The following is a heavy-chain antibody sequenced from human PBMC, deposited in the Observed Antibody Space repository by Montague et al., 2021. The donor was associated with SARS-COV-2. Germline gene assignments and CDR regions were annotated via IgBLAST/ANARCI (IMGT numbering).Heavy chain of an antibody. Sequence: SETLSLTCTVSGGSISSYYWNWIRQPPGKGLEWIGYIYSSGSTNYYPSLKSRVTISVDTSKNQFSLKLSSATAADTAVYYCARAVGYGDPFDYWGQGTMVTVSS. CDR3: ARAVGYGDPFDY. V-gene: IGHV4-59*01. D-gene: IGHD4-17*01. CDR2: IYSSGST. J-gene: IGHJ4*02. CDR1: GGSISSYY.